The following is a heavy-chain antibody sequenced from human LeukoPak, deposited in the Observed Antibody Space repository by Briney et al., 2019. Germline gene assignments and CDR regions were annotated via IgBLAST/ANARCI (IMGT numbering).Heavy chain of an antibody. CDR3: ARESRSGLVDAFDI. Sequence: ASVKVSCKASGYTFTDYYMHWVRQAPGQGLEWMGWINPKSGDTNFAQKFQGRVTMTRDTSINTAYMELTRLTSDDTAVYSCARESRSGLVDAFDIWGQGTMVTVSS. V-gene: IGHV1-2*02. D-gene: IGHD6-19*01. J-gene: IGHJ3*02. CDR1: GYTFTDYY. CDR2: INPKSGDT.